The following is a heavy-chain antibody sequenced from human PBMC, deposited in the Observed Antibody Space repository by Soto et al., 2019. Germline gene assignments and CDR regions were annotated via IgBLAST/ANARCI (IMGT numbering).Heavy chain of an antibody. Sequence: TLSLTCTVSGGSISSGDNYWSWIRQPPGKGLEWIGYIYYSGTTYYNPSLKSRVTISVDTSKNQFSLKLSSVTAADTAVYYCARGRVDYWGQGTLVTVSS. CDR2: IYYSGTT. J-gene: IGHJ4*02. CDR1: GGSISSGDNY. V-gene: IGHV4-30-4*01. CDR3: ARGRVDY.